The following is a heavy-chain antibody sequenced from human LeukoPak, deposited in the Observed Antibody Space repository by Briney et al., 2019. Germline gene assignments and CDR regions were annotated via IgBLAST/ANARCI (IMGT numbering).Heavy chain of an antibody. D-gene: IGHD5-12*01. CDR2: ISSSSSYI. CDR3: ARSLDSGYDYLPEYFDY. Sequence: GGSQRLSCAASGFTFSSYSMNWVRQAPGKGLEWVSSISSSSSYIYYADSVKGRFTISRDNAKNSLYLQMNSLRAEDTAVYYCARSLDSGYDYLPEYFDYWGQGTLVTVSS. V-gene: IGHV3-21*01. J-gene: IGHJ4*02. CDR1: GFTFSSYS.